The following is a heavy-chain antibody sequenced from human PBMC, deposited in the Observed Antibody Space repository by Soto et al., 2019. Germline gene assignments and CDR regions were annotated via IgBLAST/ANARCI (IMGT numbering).Heavy chain of an antibody. CDR1: GYTFTSYY. CDR3: ARTTYMITFGGVIAPEFDY. J-gene: IGHJ4*02. CDR2: INPSGGST. V-gene: IGHV1-46*03. D-gene: IGHD3-16*02. Sequence: QVQLVQSGAEVKKPGASVKVSCKASGYTFTSYYMHWVRQAPGQGLEWMGIINPSGGSTSYAQKFQSRVTMTRDTSTSTVYMELSSLRSEDTAVYYCARTTYMITFGGVIAPEFDYWGQGTLVTVSS.